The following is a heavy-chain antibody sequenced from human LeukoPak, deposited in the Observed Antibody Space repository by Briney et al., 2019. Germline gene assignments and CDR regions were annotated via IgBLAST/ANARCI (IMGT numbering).Heavy chain of an antibody. V-gene: IGHV3-21*01. CDR3: ARTIFGVVTHAFDI. Sequence: GGSLRLSCAASGFTFSSYSMNWVRQAPGKGLEWVSSISSSSSYIYYADSVKGRFTISRDNAKNSLYLQMNRLRAEDTAVYYCARTIFGVVTHAFDIWGQGTMVTVSS. J-gene: IGHJ3*02. CDR2: ISSSSSYI. CDR1: GFTFSSYS. D-gene: IGHD3-3*01.